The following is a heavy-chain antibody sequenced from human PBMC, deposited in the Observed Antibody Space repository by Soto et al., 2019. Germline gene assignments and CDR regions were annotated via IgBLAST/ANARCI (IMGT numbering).Heavy chain of an antibody. CDR3: VRDRGSGRILDF. J-gene: IGHJ4*02. V-gene: IGHV3-30*03. Sequence: GGSLRLSCAASGFTFSNYGMHWVRQAPGKGLEWVAVIVYDGNTKHYADSVKGRFTVSRDNSKNTVYLQMNSLSSEDTAVYHCVRDRGSGRILDFWGQGTLVTVSS. CDR2: IVYDGNTK. CDR1: GFTFSNYG. D-gene: IGHD6-19*01.